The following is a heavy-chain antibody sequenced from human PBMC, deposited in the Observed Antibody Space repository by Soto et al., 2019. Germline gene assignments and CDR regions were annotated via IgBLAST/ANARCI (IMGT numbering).Heavy chain of an antibody. J-gene: IGHJ6*02. Sequence: ASVKVSCKASGYTFTSYYMHWVRQAPGQGLEWMGIINPSGGSTSYAQKFQGRVTMTRDTSTSTVYMELSSLRSEDTAVYYCARGHSNYDYYYYGMDVWGQGTTVTVSS. D-gene: IGHD4-4*01. V-gene: IGHV1-46*01. CDR2: INPSGGST. CDR3: ARGHSNYDYYYYGMDV. CDR1: GYTFTSYY.